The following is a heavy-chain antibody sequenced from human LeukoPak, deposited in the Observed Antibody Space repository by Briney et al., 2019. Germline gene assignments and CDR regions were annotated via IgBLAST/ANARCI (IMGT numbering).Heavy chain of an antibody. CDR3: AKNHDILTGTSDY. CDR1: GFTVSSNY. Sequence: GGSLRLSCAASGFTVSSNYMSWVRQAPGKGLEWVSAISGSGGSTYYADSVKGRFTISRDNSKNTLYLQMNSLRAEDTAVYYCAKNHDILTGTSDYWGQGTLVTVSS. D-gene: IGHD3-9*01. V-gene: IGHV3-23*01. CDR2: ISGSGGST. J-gene: IGHJ4*02.